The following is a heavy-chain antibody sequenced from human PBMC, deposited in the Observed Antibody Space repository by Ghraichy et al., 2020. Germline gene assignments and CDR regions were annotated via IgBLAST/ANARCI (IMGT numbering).Heavy chain of an antibody. CDR3: ARGQGSGRLPNWFDP. CDR2: IYHSGST. J-gene: IGHJ5*02. CDR1: GGSISSGGYS. Sequence: SQTLSLTCAVSGGSISSGGYSWSWIRQPPGKGLEWIGYIYHSGSTYYNPSLKSRVTISVDRSKNQFSLKLSSVTAADTAVYYCARGQGSGRLPNWFDPWGQGTLVTVSS. V-gene: IGHV4-30-2*01. D-gene: IGHD3-10*01.